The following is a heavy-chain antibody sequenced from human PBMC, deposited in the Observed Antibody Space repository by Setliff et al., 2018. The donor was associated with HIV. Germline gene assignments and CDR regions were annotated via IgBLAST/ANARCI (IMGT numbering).Heavy chain of an antibody. J-gene: IGHJ4*02. D-gene: IGHD4-17*01. CDR3: TKGVQRLRPYYFDS. V-gene: IGHV3-23*01. CDR2: ISGSGGST. CDR1: GFTFSNYA. Sequence: GESLKISCAASGFTFSNYAMSWVRQAPGKGLEWVSGISGSGGSTYYVDSVKGRFTISRDNAKNSLYLQMNSLRAEDTAVYYCTKGVQRLRPYYFDSWGQGILVTVSS.